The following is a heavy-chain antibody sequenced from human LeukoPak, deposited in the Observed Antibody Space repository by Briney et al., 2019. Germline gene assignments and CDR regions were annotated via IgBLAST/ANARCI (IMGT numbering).Heavy chain of an antibody. V-gene: IGHV4-31*03. CDR3: AREPHLTNCSSTSCYGSDAFDI. Sequence: SQTLSLTCTVSGGSINSGGYYWSWIRQLPGKGLEWIGYIYYSGSTYYDPSLQSRVTISVDTSKNQFSLKLSSVTAADTAVYYCAREPHLTNCSSTSCYGSDAFDIWGQGTMVTVSS. CDR1: GGSINSGGYY. CDR2: IYYSGST. D-gene: IGHD2-2*01. J-gene: IGHJ3*02.